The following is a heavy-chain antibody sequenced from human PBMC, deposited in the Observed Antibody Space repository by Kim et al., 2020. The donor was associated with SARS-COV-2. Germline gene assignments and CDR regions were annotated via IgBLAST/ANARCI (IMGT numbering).Heavy chain of an antibody. D-gene: IGHD2-15*01. V-gene: IGHV4-59*01. J-gene: IGHJ5*02. Sequence: TNSPSTRSRVTISVDTSKNQFSLKLSSVTAADTAVYYWARVNQGVAAFDPWGQGTLVTVSS. CDR3: ARVNQGVAAFDP.